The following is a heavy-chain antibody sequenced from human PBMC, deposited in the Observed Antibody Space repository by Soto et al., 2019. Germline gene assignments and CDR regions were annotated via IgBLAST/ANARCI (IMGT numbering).Heavy chain of an antibody. CDR1: GYPVTAYY. J-gene: IGHJ3*02. Sequence: QLHLVQSGAVVKKPGASVTVSCSASGYPVTAYYMHWVRQAPGRGLEWMGGINPATGAAKYTQTCQGRVTMARETSTRTVFMELRGLTSEDTAVFFCARGGGVGVAGSAAFDMWGQGTLVTVSS. CDR2: INPATGAA. CDR3: ARGGGVGVAGSAAFDM. D-gene: IGHD3-3*01. V-gene: IGHV1-2*02.